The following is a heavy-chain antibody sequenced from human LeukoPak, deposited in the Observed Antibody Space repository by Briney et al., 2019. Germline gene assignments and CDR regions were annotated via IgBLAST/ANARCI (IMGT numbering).Heavy chain of an antibody. Sequence: PSETLSLTCAVSGGSISSGGYSWSWIRQPPGKGLEWIGYIYHSGSTYYIPSLKSRVTISVDRSKNQFSLKLSSVTAADTAVYYCARGWGIDYDSSGPDAFDIWGQGTMVTVSS. CDR3: ARGWGIDYDSSGPDAFDI. CDR1: GGSISSGGYS. V-gene: IGHV4-30-2*01. CDR2: IYHSGST. D-gene: IGHD3-22*01. J-gene: IGHJ3*02.